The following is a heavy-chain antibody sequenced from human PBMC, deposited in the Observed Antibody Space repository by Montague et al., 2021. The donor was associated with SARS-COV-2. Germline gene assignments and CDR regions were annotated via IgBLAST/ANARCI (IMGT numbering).Heavy chain of an antibody. V-gene: IGHV4-34*01. CDR1: GGSFSTYS. Sequence: SETLSLTCAVHGGSFSTYSWKWIRQPPGKGLEWIGEIHHGGSTNYNPSRKSRVTISADTSKNQFSLKLTSVAAADTAVYYCARLGDGVVPSPILGVGPYYSYYYMDVWGKGTTVTVSS. CDR3: ARLGDGVVPSPILGVGPYYSYYYMDV. CDR2: IHHGGST. D-gene: IGHD3-10*01. J-gene: IGHJ6*03.